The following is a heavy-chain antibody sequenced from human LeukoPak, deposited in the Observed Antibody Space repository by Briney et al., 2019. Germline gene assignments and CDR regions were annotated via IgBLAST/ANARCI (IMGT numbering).Heavy chain of an antibody. J-gene: IGHJ4*02. V-gene: IGHV3-23*01. CDR1: GFTFSSYG. Sequence: SGGSLRLSCAASGFTFSSYGMSWVRQAPGKGLEWVSAISGSGGSTYYADSVKGRFTISRDNSKNTLYLQMNSLRAEDTAVYYCAKDHMAYDSSGYYFDYWGQGTLVTVSS. CDR2: ISGSGGST. D-gene: IGHD3-22*01. CDR3: AKDHMAYDSSGYYFDY.